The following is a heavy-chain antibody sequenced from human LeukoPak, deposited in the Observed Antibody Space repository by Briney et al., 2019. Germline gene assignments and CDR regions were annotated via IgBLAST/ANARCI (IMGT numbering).Heavy chain of an antibody. CDR3: ARGPPESSRSDY. J-gene: IGHJ4*02. Sequence: ASVKVSCMASGYTFTSYDINWVRQAAGQGLEWMGWMNPNTGNTGYAQKFQGRVTMTRNTSINTAYMELSSLRSDDTAVFYCARGPPESSRSDYWVQGTLVTVSS. CDR1: GYTFTSYD. CDR2: MNPNTGNT. V-gene: IGHV1-8*01. D-gene: IGHD6-13*01.